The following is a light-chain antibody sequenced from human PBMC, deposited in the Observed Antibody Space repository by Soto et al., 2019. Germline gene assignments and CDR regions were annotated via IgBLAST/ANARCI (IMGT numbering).Light chain of an antibody. Sequence: EIVLTQSPGTLSLSPGERATLSCRAIQSVSSSFLAWYQQKPGQAPRLLIYGASSRATGIPDRFSGSGSGTDFTLTISRLEPEDVAVYYCQQHGSSPLTFGGGTKVEIK. CDR3: QQHGSSPLT. CDR1: QSVSSSF. CDR2: GAS. J-gene: IGKJ4*01. V-gene: IGKV3-20*01.